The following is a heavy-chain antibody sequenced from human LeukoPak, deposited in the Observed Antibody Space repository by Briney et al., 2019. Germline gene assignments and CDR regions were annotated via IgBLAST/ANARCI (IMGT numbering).Heavy chain of an antibody. D-gene: IGHD4-11*01. J-gene: IGHJ4*02. CDR3: ARDRDYSNYPFDY. Sequence: GGSLRLSCAASGFTFSSYAMSWVRQAPGKGLEWVSAISGSGGSTYYADSVKGRFTISRDNAKNSLYLQMNSLRAEDTAVYYCARDRDYSNYPFDYWGQGTLVTVSS. CDR1: GFTFSSYA. V-gene: IGHV3-23*01. CDR2: ISGSGGST.